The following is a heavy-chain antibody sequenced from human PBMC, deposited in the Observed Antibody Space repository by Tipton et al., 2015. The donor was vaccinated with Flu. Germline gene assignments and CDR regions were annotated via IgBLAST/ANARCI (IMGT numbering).Heavy chain of an antibody. J-gene: IGHJ4*02. Sequence: GLVKPSETLSLTCTVSSGSIRSTNYFCAWIRQPPGKGLELIGSIYPSGTTYYNPSLKSRVTISVDTSKSQFSLMLRSVTAADTAVYYCARLSYYDVDLKNYYFEDWGQGALVTVSS. CDR2: IYPSGTT. CDR3: ARLSYYDVDLKNYYFED. V-gene: IGHV4-39*01. CDR1: SGSIRSTNYF. D-gene: IGHD3-10*02.